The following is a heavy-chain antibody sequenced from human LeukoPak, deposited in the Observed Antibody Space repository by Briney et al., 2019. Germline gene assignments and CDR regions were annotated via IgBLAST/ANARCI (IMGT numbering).Heavy chain of an antibody. CDR3: AREGGYYDILTGLRGFDP. Sequence: SETLSLTCTVSGGSTSSYYWSWIRQSPGKGLEWIAYIHYSGSTNYNPSLKSRVTISVDTSKNQFSLKLSSVTAADTAVYYCAREGGYYDILTGLRGFDPWGQGTLVTVSS. D-gene: IGHD3-9*01. J-gene: IGHJ5*02. CDR1: GGSTSSYY. V-gene: IGHV4-59*12. CDR2: IHYSGST.